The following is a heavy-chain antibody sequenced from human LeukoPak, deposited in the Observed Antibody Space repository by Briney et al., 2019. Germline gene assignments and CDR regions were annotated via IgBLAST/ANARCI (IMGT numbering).Heavy chain of an antibody. Sequence: PSETLSLTCTVYGGSFSGYYWSWIRQPPGKGLEWIGEINHSGSTNYNPSLKSRVTISVDTSKNHFSLELSSVTAADTAVYYCARSTTGRYFDYWGQGTLVTVSS. V-gene: IGHV4-34*01. CDR2: INHSGST. CDR3: ARSTTGRYFDY. D-gene: IGHD4-11*01. J-gene: IGHJ4*02. CDR1: GGSFSGYY.